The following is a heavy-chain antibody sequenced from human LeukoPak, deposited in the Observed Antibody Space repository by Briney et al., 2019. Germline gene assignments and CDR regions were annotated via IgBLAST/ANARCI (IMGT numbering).Heavy chain of an antibody. CDR2: INWNGGST. CDR1: GFTFDDYG. Sequence: GSLRLSCAASGFTFDDYGMSWVRQAPGKGLEWVSGINWNGGSTGYADSVKGRFTISRDNAKNSLYLQMNSLRAEDTALYYCARGIANYYGSGSPNRPFDYWGQGTLVTVSS. J-gene: IGHJ4*02. D-gene: IGHD3-10*01. CDR3: ARGIANYYGSGSPNRPFDY. V-gene: IGHV3-20*04.